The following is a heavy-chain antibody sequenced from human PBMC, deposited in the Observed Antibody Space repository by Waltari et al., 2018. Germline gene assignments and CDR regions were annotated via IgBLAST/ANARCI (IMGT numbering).Heavy chain of an antibody. Sequence: EVQLVESGGGLIQPGGSLSLSCAASGFNVSSSHMGWVRQAPGKGLEWVSVLYTSDGTYYADSVRGRFTISRDNAKNTLYLQMNSLRAEDTALYYCAREQRTYYFDYWGQGTLVTVSS. CDR3: AREQRTYYFDY. J-gene: IGHJ4*02. V-gene: IGHV3-53*01. CDR1: GFNVSSSH. CDR2: LYTSDGT. D-gene: IGHD6-25*01.